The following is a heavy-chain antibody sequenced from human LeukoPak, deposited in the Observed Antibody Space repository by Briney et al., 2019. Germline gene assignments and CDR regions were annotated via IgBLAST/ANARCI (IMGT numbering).Heavy chain of an antibody. D-gene: IGHD1-1*01. CDR2: INPNSGGT. Sequence: ASVKVSCKASGYTFTGYYMHWVRQAPGQGLEWMGWINPNSGGTNYAQKFQGRVTMTRDTSISTAYMELSRLRSDDTAVYYCARDSSFKNWNPPLDYWGQGTLVTVSS. J-gene: IGHJ4*02. CDR3: ARDSSFKNWNPPLDY. CDR1: GYTFTGYY. V-gene: IGHV1-2*02.